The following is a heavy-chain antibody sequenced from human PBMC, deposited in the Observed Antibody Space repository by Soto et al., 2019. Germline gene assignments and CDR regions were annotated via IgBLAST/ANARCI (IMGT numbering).Heavy chain of an antibody. J-gene: IGHJ6*02. V-gene: IGHV1-18*01. CDR2: ISAYNGNT. CDR1: GYTFTSYG. CDR3: ARVEEPNYYYYYGMDV. Sequence: QVPLVQSGAEVKKPGASVKVSCKASGYTFTSYGISWVRQAPGQGLEWMGWISAYNGNTNYAQKLQGRVTMTTDTSTSTAYMELRSLRSDDTAVYYCARVEEPNYYYYYGMDVWGQGTTVTVSS.